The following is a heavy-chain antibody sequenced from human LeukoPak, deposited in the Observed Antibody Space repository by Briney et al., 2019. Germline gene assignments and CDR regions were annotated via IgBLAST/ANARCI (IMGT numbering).Heavy chain of an antibody. V-gene: IGHV4-59*08. J-gene: IGHJ4*02. D-gene: IGHD3-22*01. CDR3: ARQFEDSSGYYSSYDY. Sequence: SETLSLTCTVSGGSISSYYWSWIRQPPGKGLEWIGYIYYSGSTNYNPSLKSRVTISVDTSKNQFSLKLSSVTAADTAVYFCARQFEDSSGYYSSYDYWGQGTLVTVSS. CDR1: GGSISSYY. CDR2: IYYSGST.